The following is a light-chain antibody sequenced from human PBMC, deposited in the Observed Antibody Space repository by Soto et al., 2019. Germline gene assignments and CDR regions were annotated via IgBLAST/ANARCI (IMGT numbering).Light chain of an antibody. J-gene: IGLJ1*01. CDR1: SSEVGGFNY. CDR2: YVS. V-gene: IGLV2-14*01. Sequence: QSVLTQPASLSGAPGQSITISCTGTSSEVGGFNYVSWYQQHPGKAPKVIIYYVSNRPSGVSNRFSCSKSGHTALPTLPGLQAEDEADYYCGSYTGGSPRYVFGTGTKVTVL. CDR3: GSYTGGSPRYV.